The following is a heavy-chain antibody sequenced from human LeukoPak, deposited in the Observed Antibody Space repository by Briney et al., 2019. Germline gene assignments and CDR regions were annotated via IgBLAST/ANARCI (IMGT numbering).Heavy chain of an antibody. Sequence: SETLSLTCTVSGYSISSGYYWGRIRQPPGKGLEWIGSIYHSGSTYYNPSLKSRVTISVDTSKNQFSLKLSSVTAADTAVYYCARLLVGATNFDYWGQGTLVTVSS. J-gene: IGHJ4*02. CDR2: IYHSGST. D-gene: IGHD1-26*01. V-gene: IGHV4-38-2*02. CDR1: GYSISSGYY. CDR3: ARLLVGATNFDY.